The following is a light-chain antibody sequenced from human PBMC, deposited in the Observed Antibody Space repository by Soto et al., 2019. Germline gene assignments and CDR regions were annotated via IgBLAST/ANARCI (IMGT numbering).Light chain of an antibody. CDR1: QSVSSIY. CDR2: DAS. CDR3: QQYGNSPPLT. V-gene: IGKV3D-20*01. Sequence: EIVLTQSPATLSLSPGERATLSCGASQSVSSIYLAWYQQKPGLAPRLVLYDASNRAAGIPDRFSGSGSGTDFTLTISRLEPDDFAVYYCQQYGNSPPLTFGGGTKVDIK. J-gene: IGKJ4*01.